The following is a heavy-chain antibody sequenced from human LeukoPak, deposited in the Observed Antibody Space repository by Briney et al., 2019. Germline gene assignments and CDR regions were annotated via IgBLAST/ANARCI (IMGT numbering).Heavy chain of an antibody. V-gene: IGHV3-30*18. J-gene: IGHJ4*02. CDR2: ISYDGSNK. CDR3: AKSSTAMVTPFDY. D-gene: IGHD5-18*01. CDR1: GFTFSSYG. Sequence: PGGSLRLSCAASGFTFSSYGMHWVRQAPGKGLEWVAVISYDGSNKYYADSVKGRFTISRDNSKNTLYLQMNSLRAEDTAVYYCAKSSTAMVTPFDYWGQGTLVTVSS.